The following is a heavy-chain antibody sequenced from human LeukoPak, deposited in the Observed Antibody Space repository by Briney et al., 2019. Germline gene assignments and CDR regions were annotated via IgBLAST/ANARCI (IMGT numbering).Heavy chain of an antibody. J-gene: IGHJ4*02. CDR3: ARVWQQQLVVIDY. V-gene: IGHV1-69*13. Sequence: GASVKVSCKASGGTFSSYAISWVRQAPGQGLEWMGGIIPIFGTANCAQKFQGRVTITADESTSTAYMELSSLRSEDTAVYYCARVWQQQLVVIDYWGQGTLVTVSS. D-gene: IGHD6-13*01. CDR2: IIPIFGTA. CDR1: GGTFSSYA.